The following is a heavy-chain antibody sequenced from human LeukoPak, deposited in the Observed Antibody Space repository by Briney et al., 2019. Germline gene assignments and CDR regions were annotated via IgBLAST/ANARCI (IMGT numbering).Heavy chain of an antibody. D-gene: IGHD3-22*01. CDR1: GGSISSYY. J-gene: IGHJ4*02. Sequence: SETLSLTCTVSGGSISSYYWSWIRQPAGKGLEWIGRIYTSGSTNYNPSLKSRVTMSVDTSRNQFSLKLSSVTAADTAVYYCARDDYYDSSGYYPFAYWGQGTLVTVPS. CDR2: IYTSGST. CDR3: ARDDYYDSSGYYPFAY. V-gene: IGHV4-4*07.